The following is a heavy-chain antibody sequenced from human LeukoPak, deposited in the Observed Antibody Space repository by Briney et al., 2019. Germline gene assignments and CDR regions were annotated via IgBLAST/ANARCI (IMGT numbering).Heavy chain of an antibody. D-gene: IGHD1-14*01. CDR1: GGSLTGYD. V-gene: IGHV4-34*01. CDR2: MNHSGTS. CDR3: ARWEINSRSDY. Sequence: SETLSLTCAVYGGSLTGYDWHWIRQYPGKGLEWIGEMNHSGTSNYNPSLKSRVTMSVDTSKNQVSLKLSSVTAADTGVYYCARWEINSRSDYWGQGTLVTVSS. J-gene: IGHJ4*02.